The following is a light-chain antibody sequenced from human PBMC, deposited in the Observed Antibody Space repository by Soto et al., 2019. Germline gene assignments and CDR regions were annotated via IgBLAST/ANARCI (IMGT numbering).Light chain of an antibody. CDR3: CADAGSSSYV. Sequence: QSALTQPASVSGSPGQSITISCTRTSSDVGSYNFVSWYQQYPGKAPKVIIYEVTKWPSGVSSRFSGSKSGNTASLTISGLQADDEGDYYCCADAGSSSYVFGTGTKLTVL. CDR1: SSDVGSYNF. V-gene: IGLV2-23*02. J-gene: IGLJ1*01. CDR2: EVT.